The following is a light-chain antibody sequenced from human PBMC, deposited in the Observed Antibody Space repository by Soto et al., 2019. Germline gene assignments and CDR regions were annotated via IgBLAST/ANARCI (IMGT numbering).Light chain of an antibody. CDR2: GAS. CDR3: QQYGGSMVT. CDR1: QSVSSSF. J-gene: IGKJ3*01. Sequence: EIVLTQSPATLSLSPGERATLSCRASQSVSSSFFAWYQQKPGQAPRLLIYGASSRATGIPERFSGSGSGTDFTLTISRLEPEDFAVYYCQQYGGSMVTFGPGTKVDIK. V-gene: IGKV3-20*01.